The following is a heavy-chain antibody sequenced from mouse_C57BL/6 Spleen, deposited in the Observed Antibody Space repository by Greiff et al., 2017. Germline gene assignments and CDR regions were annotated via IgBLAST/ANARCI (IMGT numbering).Heavy chain of an antibody. CDR2: IHPNSGST. V-gene: IGHV1-64*01. J-gene: IGHJ4*01. CDR3: AREGELGNAMDY. Sequence: QVQLQQSGAELVKPGASVKLSCKASGYTFTSYWMHWVKQRPGQGLEWIGMIHPNSGSTNYNEKFKSKATLTVDKSSSTAYMQLSSLTSEDSAVYYCAREGELGNAMDYWGQGTSVTVSS. CDR1: GYTFTSYW.